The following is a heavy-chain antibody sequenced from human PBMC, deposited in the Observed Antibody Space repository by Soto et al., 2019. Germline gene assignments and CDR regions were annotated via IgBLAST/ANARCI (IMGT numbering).Heavy chain of an antibody. J-gene: IGHJ4*02. Sequence: GASLRLSCSASGFIFSESTIYWVRQVPGKGLEAISAVSTSGRSTYYADSVKDRFTISRDNSKDTLFLQMGSLRPEDTAIYYCVKQAHGLDGVAFDYWGQGTQVTVSS. V-gene: IGHV3-64D*06. D-gene: IGHD2-15*01. CDR1: GFIFSEST. CDR3: VKQAHGLDGVAFDY. CDR2: VSTSGRST.